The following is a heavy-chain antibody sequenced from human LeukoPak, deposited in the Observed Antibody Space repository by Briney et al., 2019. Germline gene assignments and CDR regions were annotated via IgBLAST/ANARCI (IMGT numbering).Heavy chain of an antibody. CDR2: IYYSGST. CDR3: ATGEDIVLVVYAPGAFDI. J-gene: IGHJ3*02. D-gene: IGHD2-8*02. Sequence: PSETLSLTCTVSGGSVSSGSYYWSWIRQPPGKGLEWIGYIYYSGSTNYNASLKSRVTISVDTSKNQFSLKLSSVTAADTAVYYCATGEDIVLVVYAPGAFDIWGQGTMVTVSS. CDR1: GGSVSSGSYY. V-gene: IGHV4-61*01.